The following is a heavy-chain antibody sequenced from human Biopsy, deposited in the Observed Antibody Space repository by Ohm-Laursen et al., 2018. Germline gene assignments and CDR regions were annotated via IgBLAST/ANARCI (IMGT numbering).Heavy chain of an antibody. CDR2: VYYTGST. D-gene: IGHD3-22*01. CDR3: ARDRGYYSDRTVPGYFDL. Sequence: SDTLSLTYTVSGGAIGSYYWSWIRQSPGKGLEWIGYVYYTGSTGYNPSLQSRVTISVDTSKNHFSLRLRSVTPADTAIYYCARDRGYYSDRTVPGYFDLWGRGTLVTVSS. CDR1: GGAIGSYY. J-gene: IGHJ2*01. V-gene: IGHV4-59*01.